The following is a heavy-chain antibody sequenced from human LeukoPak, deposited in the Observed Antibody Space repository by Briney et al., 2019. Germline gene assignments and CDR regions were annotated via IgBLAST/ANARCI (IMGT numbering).Heavy chain of an antibody. CDR2: ISAYNGNT. J-gene: IGHJ3*02. CDR1: GYTFTSYG. D-gene: IGHD4-23*01. CDR3: ARRLYGGNSMGMNDAFDI. Sequence: ASVKVSCKASGYTFTSYGISWVRQAPGQGLDWMGWISAYNGNTNYAQKLRGRVTMTTDTSTSTAYMELRSLRSDDTAVYYCARRLYGGNSMGMNDAFDIWGQGTMVTVSS. V-gene: IGHV1-18*01.